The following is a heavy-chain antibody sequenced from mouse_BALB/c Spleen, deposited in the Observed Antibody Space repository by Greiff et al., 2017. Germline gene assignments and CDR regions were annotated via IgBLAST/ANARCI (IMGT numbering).Heavy chain of an antibody. CDR3: ASGGRFAY. Sequence: DVKLVESGGGLVQPGGSLRLSCATSGFTFTDYYMSWVRQPPGKALEWLGFIRNKANGYTTEYSASVKGRFTISRDNSQSILYLQMNTLRAEDSATYYCASGGRFAYWGQGTLVTVSA. CDR1: GFTFTDYY. V-gene: IGHV7-3*02. D-gene: IGHD4-1*01. J-gene: IGHJ3*01. CDR2: IRNKANGYTT.